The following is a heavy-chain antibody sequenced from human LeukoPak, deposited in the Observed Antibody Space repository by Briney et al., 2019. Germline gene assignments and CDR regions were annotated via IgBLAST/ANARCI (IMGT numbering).Heavy chain of an antibody. CDR3: AVQPRITMVRGVIIDGYWFDP. J-gene: IGHJ5*02. CDR1: GGTFSSYA. V-gene: IGHV1-69*06. Sequence: SVKVSCKASGGTFSSYAISWVRQAPGQGLEWMGGIIPIFGTANYAQKFQGRVTITAGKSTSTAYMELSSLRSEDTAVYYCAVQPRITMVRGVIIDGYWFDPWGQGTLVTVSS. CDR2: IIPIFGTA. D-gene: IGHD3-10*01.